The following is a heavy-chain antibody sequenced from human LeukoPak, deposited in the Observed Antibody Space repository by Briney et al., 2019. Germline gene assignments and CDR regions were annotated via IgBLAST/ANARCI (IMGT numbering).Heavy chain of an antibody. CDR3: AKGGSTGSYYFDY. J-gene: IGHJ4*02. Sequence: GGSLRLSCPASGFTFRSYAMSWVRQAPGKGLEWVSSISGSGGSTYYADSVKGRFTISRDNSKNTLHLQMNSLRAEDTALYYCAKGGSTGSYYFDYWGQGSLVTVSS. CDR1: GFTFRSYA. V-gene: IGHV3-23*01. D-gene: IGHD6-13*01. CDR2: ISGSGGST.